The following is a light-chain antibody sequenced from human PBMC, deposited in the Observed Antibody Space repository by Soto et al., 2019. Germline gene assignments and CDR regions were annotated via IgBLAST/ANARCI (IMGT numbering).Light chain of an antibody. J-gene: IGLJ2*01. CDR1: SSDVGGHNY. V-gene: IGLV2-14*01. CDR2: EVS. Sequence: QSALTQPASVSGSPGQSITISCTGTSSDVGGHNYVSWYQHHPGKAPKLMIYEVSYRPSGVSNRFSGSKSGNAASLTISGLQAEDEADYYCSSYTSSSTVVFGGGTKVTVL. CDR3: SSYTSSSTVV.